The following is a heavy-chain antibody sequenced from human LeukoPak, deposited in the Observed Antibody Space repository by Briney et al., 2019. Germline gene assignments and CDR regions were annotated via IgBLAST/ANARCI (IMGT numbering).Heavy chain of an antibody. V-gene: IGHV6-1*01. Sequence: SQTLSLTCAISGDSVSSKSAAWNWIRQSPSRGLEWLGRTYYRSKWYNDYAESVKSRITINPDTSKNQFSLQLNSVTPEDTAVYYCARFLSTTWFLNRFDPWGQGTRVTVSS. CDR1: GDSVSSKSAA. D-gene: IGHD6-13*01. CDR3: ARFLSTTWFLNRFDP. J-gene: IGHJ5*02. CDR2: TYYRSKWYN.